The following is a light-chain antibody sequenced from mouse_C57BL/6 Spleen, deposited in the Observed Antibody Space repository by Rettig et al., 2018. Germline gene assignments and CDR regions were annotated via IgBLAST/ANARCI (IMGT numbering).Light chain of an antibody. J-gene: IGKJ5*01. V-gene: IGKV8-19*01. Sequence: LTVTAGEKVTMSCKSSQSLLNSGNQKNYLTWYQQKPGQPPKLLIYWASTRESGVPDRFTGSGSGTDFTLTISSVQAEDLAVYYCQNDYSYPLTFGAGTKLELK. CDR1: QSLLNSGNQKNY. CDR2: WAS. CDR3: QNDYSYPLT.